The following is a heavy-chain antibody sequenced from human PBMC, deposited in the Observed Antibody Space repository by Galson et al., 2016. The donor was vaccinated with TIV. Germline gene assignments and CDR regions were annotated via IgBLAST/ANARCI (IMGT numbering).Heavy chain of an antibody. CDR1: GYIFINYY. D-gene: IGHD7-27*01. J-gene: IGHJ4*02. Sequence: SVKVSCKASGYIFINYYIHWVRQAPGQGPEWLGWFNPDSGATQYAQKFQGRVTMTRDTSISTAYMELRRLISDDTAVYYCARVNWARAFDYWGQGTQVTVYS. V-gene: IGHV1-2*02. CDR2: FNPDSGAT. CDR3: ARVNWARAFDY.